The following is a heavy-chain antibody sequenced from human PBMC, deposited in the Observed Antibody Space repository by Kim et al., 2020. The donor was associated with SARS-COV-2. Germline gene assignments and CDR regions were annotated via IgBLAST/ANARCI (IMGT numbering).Heavy chain of an antibody. CDR3: AKERGGVAILDY. D-gene: IGHD2-15*01. J-gene: IGHJ4*02. Sequence: ASVKVSCKASGYTFISYYIHWVRQAPGQGLEWMGKISPSPGTTDYAQKFQGRVTMTRDTSTSTVYMELSSLRSEDSAVYYCAKERGGVAILDYWGQGARV. CDR2: ISPSPGTT. CDR1: GYTFISYY. V-gene: IGHV1-46*01.